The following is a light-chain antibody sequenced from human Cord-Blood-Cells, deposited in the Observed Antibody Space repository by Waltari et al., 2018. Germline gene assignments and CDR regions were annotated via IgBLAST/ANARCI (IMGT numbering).Light chain of an antibody. CDR3: CSYAGSYTVV. CDR2: DVS. Sequence: QSALTQPRSVSGSPGQSVTIPCTGTSSDVGGYNYVSWYQQHPGKAPKLMIYDVSKRPSGVPYRFACSKSGNTASLTISGRQAEDEADYYCCSYAGSYTVVFGGGTRLTVL. V-gene: IGLV2-11*01. J-gene: IGLJ2*01. CDR1: SSDVGGYNY.